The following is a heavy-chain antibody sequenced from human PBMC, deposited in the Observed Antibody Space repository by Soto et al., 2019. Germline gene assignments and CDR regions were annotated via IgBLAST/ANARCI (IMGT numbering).Heavy chain of an antibody. Sequence: GGSLRLSCAASGFTFSNYGMNWVRQAPGKGLEWVSGISTNGDTANYADSVKGRFTISRDNSKNALYLQMNSLRAEDTAVYYCAKLGSVVVATFDYWGQGTPVTVSS. D-gene: IGHD3-22*01. V-gene: IGHV3-23*01. J-gene: IGHJ4*02. CDR1: GFTFSNYG. CDR3: AKLGSVVVATFDY. CDR2: ISTNGDTA.